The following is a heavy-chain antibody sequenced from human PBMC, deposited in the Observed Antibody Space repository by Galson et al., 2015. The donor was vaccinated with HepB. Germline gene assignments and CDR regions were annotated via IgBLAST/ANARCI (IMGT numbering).Heavy chain of an antibody. CDR2: IIPLFSTT. J-gene: IGHJ4*02. CDR1: GGSFRSYA. D-gene: IGHD4-11*01. V-gene: IGHV1-69*13. CDR3: GRGASHDYNNSYGYPIDC. Sequence: SVKVSCKASGGSFRSYAVTWVRQAPGQGLEWMGGIIPLFSTTDYPQKLRGRVKITADESTNTAYMELSSLTADDTALYYCGRGASHDYNNSYGYPIDCWCQGTLVTVSS.